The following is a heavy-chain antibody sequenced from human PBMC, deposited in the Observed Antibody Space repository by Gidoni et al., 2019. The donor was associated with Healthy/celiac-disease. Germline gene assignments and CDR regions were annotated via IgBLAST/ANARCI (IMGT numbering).Heavy chain of an antibody. V-gene: IGHV4-30-4*01. CDR1: GGAISSGDYS. CDR2: IYDRWST. CDR3: ARAAYQFVTGYFDY. Sequence: QVQLQESGPGLVKPSQTMSLTCTVSGGAISSGDYSWSWIRQPPGKGREWFGYIYDRWSTYYNPSLKSRVTISVDTSKNQFSLKLSSVTAADTAVYYCARAAYQFVTGYFDYWGQGTLVTVSS. J-gene: IGHJ4*02. D-gene: IGHD2-2*01.